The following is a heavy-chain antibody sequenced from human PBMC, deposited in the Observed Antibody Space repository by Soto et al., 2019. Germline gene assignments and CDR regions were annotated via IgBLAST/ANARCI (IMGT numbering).Heavy chain of an antibody. V-gene: IGHV1-46*01. D-gene: IGHD2-2*01. CDR2: INPSGGST. J-gene: IGHJ4*02. CDR1: GYTFTSYY. Sequence: GASVKVSCKASGYTFTSYYMHWVRQAPGQGLEWMGIINPSGGSTSYAQKFQGRVTMTRDTSTSTVYMELSSLRSEDTAVYYCARDLTIYCSSTSCYLNYFDYWGQGTLVTVSS. CDR3: ARDLTIYCSSTSCYLNYFDY.